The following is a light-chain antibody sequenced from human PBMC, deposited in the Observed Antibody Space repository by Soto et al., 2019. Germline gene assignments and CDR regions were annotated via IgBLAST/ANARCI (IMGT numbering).Light chain of an antibody. CDR1: TSAVGGYNY. Sequence: QSALTQPASVSGSPGQSIPISCPGTTSAVGGYNYVSGYQQHPGKAPKLMIFEVSNRPSGVSNRFSGSKSGNTASLTISGLQAEDEADYYCSSYTSSSTWVFGGGTKVTVL. J-gene: IGLJ3*02. CDR3: SSYTSSSTWV. V-gene: IGLV2-14*01. CDR2: EVS.